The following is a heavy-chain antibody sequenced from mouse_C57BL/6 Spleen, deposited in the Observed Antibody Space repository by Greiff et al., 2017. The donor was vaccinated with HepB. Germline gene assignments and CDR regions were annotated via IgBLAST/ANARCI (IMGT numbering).Heavy chain of an antibody. V-gene: IGHV1-15*01. CDR1: GYTFTDYE. Sequence: QVQLQQSGAELVRPGASVTLSCKASGYTFTDYEMHWVKQTPVHGLEWIGAIDPETGGTAYNQKFKGKAILTADKSSSTAYMELRSLTSEDSAVYYCTKGDPGGFAYWGQGTLVTVSA. J-gene: IGHJ3*01. CDR2: IDPETGGT. CDR3: TKGDPGGFAY.